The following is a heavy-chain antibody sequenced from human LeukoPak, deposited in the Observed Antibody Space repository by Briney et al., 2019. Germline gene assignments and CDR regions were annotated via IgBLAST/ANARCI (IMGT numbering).Heavy chain of an antibody. CDR2: IHNSGNT. Sequence: SETLSLTCTVSGXSISTNYWSWIRQPPGKGLEWIGYIHNSGNTNSNPSLKSRVTISVDTSKNQFSLKLTSVTAADTAVYYCATAGIAARRYFDYWGQGTLVTVSS. V-gene: IGHV4-59*08. J-gene: IGHJ4*02. D-gene: IGHD6-6*01. CDR3: ATAGIAARRYFDY. CDR1: GXSISTNY.